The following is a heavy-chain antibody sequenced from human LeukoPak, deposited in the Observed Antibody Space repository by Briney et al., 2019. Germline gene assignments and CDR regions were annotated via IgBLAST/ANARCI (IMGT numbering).Heavy chain of an antibody. V-gene: IGHV4-31*03. CDR1: VGSISSGVYY. CDR3: ASEFRSSGETNFQH. Sequence: PSQTLSLTCTVSVGSISSGVYYWSWIRQHPGKGLEWIGYIYYSGSTYYNPSLKRRVTISVDTSKNQFSLKLSSVTAADTAVYYCASEFRSSGETNFQHWGQGTLVTVSS. J-gene: IGHJ1*01. CDR2: IYYSGST. D-gene: IGHD6-25*01.